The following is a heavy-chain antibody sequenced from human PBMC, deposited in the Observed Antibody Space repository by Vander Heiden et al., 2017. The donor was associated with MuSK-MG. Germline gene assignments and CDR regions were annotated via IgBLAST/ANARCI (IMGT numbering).Heavy chain of an antibody. CDR3: AKAFLPGPFDY. V-gene: IGHV3-23*01. Sequence: EMRLLESGGGLVQPGGSLRLSCAASGFPFGSSAMSWVRQAPGKGLEWVSAISGSGGNTYYADSVKGRFTISRDNSKNTLYLEMNSLRVEDTAIYYCAKAFLPGPFDYWGQGTLVTVSS. D-gene: IGHD3-10*01. J-gene: IGHJ4*02. CDR2: ISGSGGNT. CDR1: GFPFGSSA.